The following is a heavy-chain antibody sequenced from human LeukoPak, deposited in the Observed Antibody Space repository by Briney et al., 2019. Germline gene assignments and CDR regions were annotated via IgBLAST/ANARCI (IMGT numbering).Heavy chain of an antibody. Sequence: GGSLRLSCAASGFTFSSYSMNWVRQAPGKGLEWLSYISGSSSTIYYAESVKGRFTISRDNAKNSQYLQMNSLRAEDTAVYYCARESLGYCSGSTCYYFYMDFWGKGTTVAVSS. CDR1: GFTFSSYS. J-gene: IGHJ6*03. D-gene: IGHD2-15*01. CDR2: ISGSSSTI. CDR3: ARESLGYCSGSTCYYFYMDF. V-gene: IGHV3-48*04.